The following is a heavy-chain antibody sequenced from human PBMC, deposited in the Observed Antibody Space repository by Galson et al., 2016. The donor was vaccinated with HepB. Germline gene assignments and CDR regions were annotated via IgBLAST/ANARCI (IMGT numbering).Heavy chain of an antibody. Sequence: SLRLSCAASGFILRDHYMEWVRQAPGKGLEWVGRIKSKIDGGTREYAEPVKGRFTISTDDSKNTVYLQMNSLITEDTAVYYCTTMLGYCSSTSCGGQETLVTVSS. J-gene: IGHJ4*02. CDR3: TTMLGYCSSTSC. CDR2: IKSKIDGGTR. CDR1: GFILRDHY. V-gene: IGHV3-15*07. D-gene: IGHD2-2*01.